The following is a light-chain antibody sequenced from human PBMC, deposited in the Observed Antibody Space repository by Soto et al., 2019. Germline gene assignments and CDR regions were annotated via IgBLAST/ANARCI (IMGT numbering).Light chain of an antibody. Sequence: EIVLTQSPGTLSLSPGERATLSCRASQSVSSSYLAWYQQKPGQAPRLLIYGASTLESGVPSRFSGRGSGTDFTLTISSLQPEDFATYFCQQADSFPLTFGGGTKVEIK. CDR2: GAS. CDR3: QQADSFPLT. V-gene: IGKV3-20*01. CDR1: QSVSSSY. J-gene: IGKJ4*01.